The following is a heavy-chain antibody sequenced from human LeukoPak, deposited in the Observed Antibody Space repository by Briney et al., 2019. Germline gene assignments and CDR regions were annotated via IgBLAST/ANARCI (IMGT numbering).Heavy chain of an antibody. Sequence: GGSLRLSCAASGFTFSSYAMHWVRQAPGKGLEWVAVIPYDGSNKYYADSVKGRFTISRDNSKNTLYLQMNSLRAEDTAVYYCARDMATEYYFDYWGQGTLVTVSS. CDR2: IPYDGSNK. D-gene: IGHD5-24*01. CDR3: ARDMATEYYFDY. CDR1: GFTFSSYA. J-gene: IGHJ4*02. V-gene: IGHV3-30*04.